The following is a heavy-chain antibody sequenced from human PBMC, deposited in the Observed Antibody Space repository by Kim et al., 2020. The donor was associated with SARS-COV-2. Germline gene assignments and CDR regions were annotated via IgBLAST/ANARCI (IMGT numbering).Heavy chain of an antibody. CDR3: GRHYYEFWNGPSYYYYGMDV. CDR2: IYPGDSNT. J-gene: IGHJ6*02. CDR1: GYSFSDYY. Sequence: GESLKISCRTSGYSFSDYYIGWVRQMPGKGLEWMGVIYPGDSNTKYSPSFQGQVTISADKSISTASLHWSSLKASDTATYYCGRHYYEFWNGPSYYYYGMDVWGQGTAVTVSS. V-gene: IGHV5-51*01. D-gene: IGHD3-3*01.